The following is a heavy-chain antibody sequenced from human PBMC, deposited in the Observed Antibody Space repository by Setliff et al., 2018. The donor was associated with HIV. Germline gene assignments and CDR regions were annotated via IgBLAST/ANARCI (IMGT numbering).Heavy chain of an antibody. CDR3: APERGSSSSYNWFDP. V-gene: IGHV2-5*01. Sequence: SGPTLVNPTQTLTLTCTFSVFSLSTSGVGVGWIRQPPGKALEWRALIYWNDDRRYSPFLKSRLTITKDTSKNQVLLTMTNMDPVDTATYYCAPERGSSSSYNWFDPWGQGTLVTVSS. J-gene: IGHJ5*02. D-gene: IGHD6-6*01. CDR2: IYWNDDR. CDR1: VFSLSTSGVG.